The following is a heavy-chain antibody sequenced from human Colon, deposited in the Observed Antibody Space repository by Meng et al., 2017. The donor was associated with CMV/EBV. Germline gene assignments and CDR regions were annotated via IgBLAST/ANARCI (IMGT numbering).Heavy chain of an antibody. CDR2: INPTGDST. D-gene: IGHD6-13*01. V-gene: IGHV1-46*01. CDR1: GYTFSKSY. CDR3: ASQAATHTYFDF. J-gene: IGHJ4*01. Sequence: QVQLVQSWAEVRKPGASVRVSCKASGYTFSKSYIYWVRQAPGQGPEWMGIINPTGDSTTLAQKFQGRVTVTRDTSTNTVYMELSSLRSDDTAVYYCASQAATHTYFDFWGHGTLVTVSS.